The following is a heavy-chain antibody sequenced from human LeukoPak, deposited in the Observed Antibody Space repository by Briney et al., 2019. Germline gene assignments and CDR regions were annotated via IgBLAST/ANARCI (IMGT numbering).Heavy chain of an antibody. J-gene: IGHJ6*02. Sequence: SATLSLTCTVSGGSISSYYWSWIRQAPGKGLEWIGYIYYSGSTNYNPSLKSRVTISVDTSKNQFSLKLSSVTAADTAVYYCARVTAVAGTKYYYYYGMDVWGQGTTVTVSS. CDR2: IYYSGST. CDR3: ARVTAVAGTKYYYYYGMDV. D-gene: IGHD6-19*01. V-gene: IGHV4-59*01. CDR1: GGSISSYY.